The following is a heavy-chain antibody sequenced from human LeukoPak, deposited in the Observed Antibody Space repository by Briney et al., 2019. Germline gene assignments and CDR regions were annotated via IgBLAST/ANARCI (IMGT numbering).Heavy chain of an antibody. V-gene: IGHV3-30*18. J-gene: IGHJ4*02. Sequence: GGSLRLSCAASGFTFSSYGTHWVRQAPGKGLEWVAVISYDGSNKYYADSVKGRFTISRDNAKNSLYLQMTSLRAEDTAVYYCAKSRHPYNWNDGAFFDYWGQGTLVTVSS. CDR2: ISYDGSNK. CDR1: GFTFSSYG. D-gene: IGHD1-20*01. CDR3: AKSRHPYNWNDGAFFDY.